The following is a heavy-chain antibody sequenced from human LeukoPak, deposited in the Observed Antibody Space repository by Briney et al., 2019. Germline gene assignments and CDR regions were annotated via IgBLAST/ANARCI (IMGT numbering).Heavy chain of an antibody. CDR1: GFTFSNYA. CDR2: ILYDGSNE. D-gene: IGHD4/OR15-4a*01. CDR3: ARDSDYGFDQ. J-gene: IGHJ4*02. Sequence: GGSLRLSCAASGFTFSNYAMNWVRQAPGKGLEWVAVILYDGSNEFYIESVKGRFTISRDNSKNTLSLQMNSLRPEDAAVYYCARDSDYGFDQWGQGTLVTVSS. V-gene: IGHV3-30-3*01.